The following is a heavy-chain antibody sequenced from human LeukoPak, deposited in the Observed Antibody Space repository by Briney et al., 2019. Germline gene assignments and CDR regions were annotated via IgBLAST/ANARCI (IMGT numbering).Heavy chain of an antibody. V-gene: IGHV3-53*01. CDR1: GFTVSSNY. Sequence: GGSLRLSCAASGFTVSSNYMSWVRQAPGKGLEWVSVIYSGGSTYYADSVKGRFTISRDNSKNTLYLQMNSLRAEDTAVYFCAKDREYYYGSGSYCPDWGQGTMVTVSS. J-gene: IGHJ3*01. CDR2: IYSGGST. CDR3: AKDREYYYGSGSYCPD. D-gene: IGHD3-10*01.